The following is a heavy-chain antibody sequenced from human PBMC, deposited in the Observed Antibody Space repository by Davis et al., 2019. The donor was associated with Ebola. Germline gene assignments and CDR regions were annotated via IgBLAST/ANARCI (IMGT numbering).Heavy chain of an antibody. D-gene: IGHD3-3*01. J-gene: IGHJ4*02. CDR1: GYTFTSYA. V-gene: IGHV1-3*01. CDR3: ARGFSTFDY. Sequence: ASVKVSCKASGYTFTSYAMHWVRQAPGQRLEWMGWINAGNDNTKYSQKFQGRVTMTRDTSTSTVYMELSSLRSEDTAVYYCARGFSTFDYWGQGTLVTVSS. CDR2: INAGNDNT.